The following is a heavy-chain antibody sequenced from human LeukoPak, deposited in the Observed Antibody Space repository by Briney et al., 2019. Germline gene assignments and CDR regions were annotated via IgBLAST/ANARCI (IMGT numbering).Heavy chain of an antibody. CDR1: GFTFSNCA. Sequence: GGSLRLSCTASGFTFSNCAVSWVRQAPGKGLEWVSAISGSGGSTYYADSVKGRFTISRDNSKNTLYLQLNSLRAEDTAVYYCADGRTTSGYLAHDHWGQGTLVTVSS. CDR3: ADGRTTSGYLAHDH. J-gene: IGHJ5*02. D-gene: IGHD3-22*01. CDR2: ISGSGGST. V-gene: IGHV3-23*01.